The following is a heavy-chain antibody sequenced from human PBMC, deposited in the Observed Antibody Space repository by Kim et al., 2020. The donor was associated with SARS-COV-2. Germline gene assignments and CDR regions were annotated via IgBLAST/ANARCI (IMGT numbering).Heavy chain of an antibody. J-gene: IGHJ4*02. D-gene: IGHD3-16*01. CDR2: ISGSGGST. V-gene: IGHV3-23*01. CDR3: AKDFGDGYNPQGFDY. Sequence: GGSLRLSCAASGFTFSSYAMSWVRQAPGKGLEWVSAISGSGGSTYYADSVKGRFTISRDNSKNTLYLQMNSLRAEDTAVYYCAKDFGDGYNPQGFDYWGQGTLVTVSS. CDR1: GFTFSSYA.